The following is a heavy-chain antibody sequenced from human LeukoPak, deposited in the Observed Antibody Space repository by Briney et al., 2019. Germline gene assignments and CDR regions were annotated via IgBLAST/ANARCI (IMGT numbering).Heavy chain of an antibody. CDR2: MYHSGST. D-gene: IGHD5-12*01. CDR3: GRNGEYSGTGHYFDY. CDR1: GGSISSGGYS. V-gene: IGHV4-30-2*01. J-gene: IGHJ4*02. Sequence: PSQTLSLTCAVSGGSISSGGYSWSWIRQPPGKGLEWIGYMYHSGSTYYNPSLKSRVTLSIDRSKNRFSLKLNSVTAADTAVYYCGRNGEYSGTGHYFDYWGQGTLVTVSS.